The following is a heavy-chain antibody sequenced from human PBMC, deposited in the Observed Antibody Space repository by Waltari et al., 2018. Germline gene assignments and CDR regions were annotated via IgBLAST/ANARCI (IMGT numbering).Heavy chain of an antibody. V-gene: IGHV3-11*06. Sequence: QVDLVESGGGLVEPGGSLRLSCVASGFSFSNSYMSWVRQAPGRGLEWFSYISEDDLYTNYTDSVKGRFTISRDNTKTSLYLQMNSLRAEDTAVYYCVREITRGGYYFNFWGPGTLVTVSS. CDR3: VREITRGGYYFNF. CDR2: ISEDDLYT. J-gene: IGHJ4*02. CDR1: GFSFSNSY. D-gene: IGHD3-16*01.